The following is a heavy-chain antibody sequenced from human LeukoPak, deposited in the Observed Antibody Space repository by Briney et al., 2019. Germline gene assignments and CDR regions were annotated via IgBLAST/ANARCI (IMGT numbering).Heavy chain of an antibody. D-gene: IGHD3-16*01. V-gene: IGHV3-23*01. Sequence: GGSLRLSCAASGFTFSNYAMSWVRQAPGKGLEWVSAISGSGGSTYYADSVKGRFTISRDNSKNTLYLQMNSLRAEDTAVYYCAKDGGYDYVWGSYTPGYYYYGMDVWGQGTTVTVSS. CDR2: ISGSGGST. CDR1: GFTFSNYA. J-gene: IGHJ6*02. CDR3: AKDGGYDYVWGSYTPGYYYYGMDV.